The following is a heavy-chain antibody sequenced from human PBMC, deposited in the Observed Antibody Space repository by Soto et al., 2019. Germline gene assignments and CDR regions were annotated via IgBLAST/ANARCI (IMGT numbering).Heavy chain of an antibody. CDR3: ARCGTHYYDSSGLPPYYYGMDV. D-gene: IGHD3-22*01. CDR2: IIPIFGTA. Sequence: SVKVSCKASGGTFSSYAISWVRQAPGQGLEWMGGIIPIFGTANYAQKFQGRVTITRDTSASTAYMELSSLRAEDTAVYYCARCGTHYYDSSGLPPYYYGMDVWGQGTTVTVSS. J-gene: IGHJ6*02. CDR1: GGTFSSYA. V-gene: IGHV1-69*05.